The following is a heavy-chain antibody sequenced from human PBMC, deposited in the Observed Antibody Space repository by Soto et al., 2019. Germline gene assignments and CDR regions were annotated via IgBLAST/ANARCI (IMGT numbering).Heavy chain of an antibody. V-gene: IGHV1-24*01. CDR3: ATVGAGSWEYLYF. J-gene: IGHJ1*01. Sequence: GASVKVSCKVSGYTLTELSMHWVRQAPGKGHEWMGGFDPEDGETIYAQKFQGRVTMTEDTSTDTAYMELSSLRSEDTAVYYCATVGAGSWEYLYFRGPGALGTLSS. CDR1: GYTLTELS. D-gene: IGHD6-13*01. CDR2: FDPEDGET.